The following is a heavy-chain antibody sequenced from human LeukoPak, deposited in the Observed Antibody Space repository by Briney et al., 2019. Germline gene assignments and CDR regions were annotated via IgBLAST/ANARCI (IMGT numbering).Heavy chain of an antibody. CDR2: IRPDGSDK. J-gene: IGHJ4*02. Sequence: PGGSLRLSCAASGFIFSTYGMHWVLQAPGKGLEWVAFIRPDGSDKYYADSVKGRFTISRDNSKNTLYLQMNSLRAEDTAVYYCARETVTTVSGSLDNWGQGTLVTVSS. V-gene: IGHV3-30*02. D-gene: IGHD4-17*01. CDR1: GFIFSTYG. CDR3: ARETVTTVSGSLDN.